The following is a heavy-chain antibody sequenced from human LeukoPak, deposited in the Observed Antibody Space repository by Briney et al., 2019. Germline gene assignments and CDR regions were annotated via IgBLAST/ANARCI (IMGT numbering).Heavy chain of an antibody. CDR1: GFTFSGHN. CDR3: ARDRDVSDY. Sequence: PGGSLRLSCAASGFTFSGHNMNWVRQAPGKGLEWISFVSISSGTIYYADSVKGRFTISRDNAKNSLYLQMNSLRAEDTAVYYCARDRDVSDYWGQGTLVTVSS. CDR2: VSISSGTI. J-gene: IGHJ4*02. V-gene: IGHV3-48*04. D-gene: IGHD5-24*01.